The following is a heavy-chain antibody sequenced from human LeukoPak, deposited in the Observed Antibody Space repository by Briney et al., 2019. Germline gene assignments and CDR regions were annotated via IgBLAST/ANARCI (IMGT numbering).Heavy chain of an antibody. CDR2: INTNTGKP. CDR3: AREEYYDTSASTNFDY. D-gene: IGHD3-22*01. CDR1: GYTFTHYA. Sequence: ASVKVSCKASGYTFTHYAVHWVRQAPGQGLEWMGWINTNTGKPTYAQGFTGRFVFSLDTSVSTAYLQISGLKAQDTAFYYCAREEYYDTSASTNFDYWGQGTLVTVSS. J-gene: IGHJ4*02. V-gene: IGHV7-4-1*02.